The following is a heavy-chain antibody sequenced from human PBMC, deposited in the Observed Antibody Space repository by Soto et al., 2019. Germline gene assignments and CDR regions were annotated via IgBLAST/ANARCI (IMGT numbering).Heavy chain of an antibody. CDR3: AREARSGSYYPYWFDP. D-gene: IGHD1-26*01. CDR1: GYTFTSYA. CDR2: INAGNGNT. V-gene: IGHV1-3*01. Sequence: ASVKVSCKASGYTFTSYAMHWVRQAPGQRLEWMGWINAGNGNTKYSQKFQGRVTITRDTSASTAYMELSSLRSEDTAVYYCAREARSGSYYPYWFDPWGQGTLVTVSS. J-gene: IGHJ5*02.